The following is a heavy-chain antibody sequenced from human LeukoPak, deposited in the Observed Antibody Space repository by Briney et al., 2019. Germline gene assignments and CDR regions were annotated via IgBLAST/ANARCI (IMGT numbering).Heavy chain of an antibody. V-gene: IGHV3-23*01. CDR3: AKGLSASGRFNAFDI. D-gene: IGHD3-3*01. CDR2: VSGRGGST. Sequence: PGGSLRLSCVASEFTFNNYAMSWVRQAPGKGLEWVAAVSGRGGSTYHADSVRGRFTISRDNSKNTLYLQMSSLRVEDTAVYHCAKGLSASGRFNAFDIWGQGTMVTVSS. J-gene: IGHJ3*02. CDR1: EFTFNNYA.